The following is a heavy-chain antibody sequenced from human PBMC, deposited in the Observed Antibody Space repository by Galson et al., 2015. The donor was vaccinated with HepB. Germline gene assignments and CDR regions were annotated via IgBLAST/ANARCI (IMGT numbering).Heavy chain of an antibody. CDR1: SVSLNSLYTNW. CDR3: ARVDGPASYFDH. CDR2: IYYNGMV. V-gene: IGHV4-4*02. D-gene: IGHD3-10*01. Sequence: LSLTCTVSSVSLNSLYTNWWTWVRQSPGKGLEWIGEIYYNGMVHYNPSIRSRVTMSIDMSVDMSKNQFSLTLNSVNAADTAVYYCARVDGPASYFDHWGQGILVTVSS. J-gene: IGHJ4*02.